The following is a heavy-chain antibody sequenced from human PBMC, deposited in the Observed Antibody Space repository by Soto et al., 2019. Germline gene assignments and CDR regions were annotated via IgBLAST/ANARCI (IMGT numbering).Heavy chain of an antibody. V-gene: IGHV3-33*01. CDR2: IWYDASNK. D-gene: IGHD3-3*01. CDR3: ARGFVLAAYYMDV. Sequence: PGEXLKISCAASGFTFSSYGMHWVRQAPGKGLEWVAVIWYDASNKYYAGSVKGRFTISRDNSKNTLYLQMNSLRAEDTAVYYCARGFVLAAYYMDVWGKGTAVTVSS. CDR1: GFTFSSYG. J-gene: IGHJ6*03.